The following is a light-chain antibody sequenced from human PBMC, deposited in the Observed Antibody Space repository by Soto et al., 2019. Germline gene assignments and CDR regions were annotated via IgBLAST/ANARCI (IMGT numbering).Light chain of an antibody. V-gene: IGKV1-39*01. J-gene: IGKJ3*01. CDR1: QSISNH. CDR2: AAS. CDR3: QQSLTAPVT. Sequence: DIQMPQSPSSLSASVGDRVTITCRASQSISNHLNWYQQKPGKAPKLLIYAASSLQSGVPSRFSCSGSGTDFTLTISSLQPEEFATYYCQQSLTAPVTFCPGTKVDI.